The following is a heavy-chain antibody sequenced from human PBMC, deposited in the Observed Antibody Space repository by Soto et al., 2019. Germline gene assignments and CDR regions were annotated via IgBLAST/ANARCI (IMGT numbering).Heavy chain of an antibody. CDR2: ISSSNSYI. Sequence: GGSLRLSCVASGFTFNTYSMNWVRQAPGKGLEWVSSISSSNSYIYYADSLKGRFTISRDNAKNSLYLQMNSLRAEDTAVYFCAREGTSGWFFDYWGHGTLVTVSS. V-gene: IGHV3-21*01. D-gene: IGHD6-19*01. CDR3: AREGTSGWFFDY. J-gene: IGHJ4*01. CDR1: GFTFNTYS.